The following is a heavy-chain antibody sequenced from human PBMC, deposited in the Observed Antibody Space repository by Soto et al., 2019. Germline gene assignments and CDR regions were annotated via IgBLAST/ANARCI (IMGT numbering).Heavy chain of an antibody. Sequence: GGSLRLSCAASGFTFSSYGMHWVRQAPGKGLEWVAVISYDGSNKYYADSVKGRFTISRDNSKNTLYLQMNSLRSEDTAVYYCARVAGTTLYYYYMDXWGKGTTVTVSS. J-gene: IGHJ6*03. CDR2: ISYDGSNK. CDR3: ARVAGTTLYYYYMDX. D-gene: IGHD1-7*01. CDR1: GFTFSSYG. V-gene: IGHV3-30*03.